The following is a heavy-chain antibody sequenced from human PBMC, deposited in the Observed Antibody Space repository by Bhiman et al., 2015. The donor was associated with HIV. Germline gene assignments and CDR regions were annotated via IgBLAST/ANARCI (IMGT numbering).Heavy chain of an antibody. D-gene: IGHD6-13*01. CDR1: GLTVSRYG. V-gene: IGHV3-33*01. J-gene: IGHJ4*02. CDR3: ARDLAAAGRDY. Sequence: QVQLVESGGGVVQPGRSLRLSCAASGLTVSRYGMHWVRQPPGKGLEWVAVIWYDGTNKYYADSVKGRFTISRDNSKNTLSLQMNSLRAEDTAVYYCARDLAAAGRDYWGQGTLVTVSS. CDR2: IWYDGTNK.